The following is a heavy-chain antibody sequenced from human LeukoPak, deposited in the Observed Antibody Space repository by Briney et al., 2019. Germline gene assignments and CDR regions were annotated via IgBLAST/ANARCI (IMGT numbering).Heavy chain of an antibody. V-gene: IGHV4-4*07. CDR1: GGSISSYY. Sequence: PSETLSLTCTVSGGSISSYYWSWIRQPAGKGLEWIGRIYTSGSTNYNPSLKSRVTMSVDTSKNQFSLKLSSVTAADTAVYYCAREGHPSPDTAGADYWGQGTLVTVSS. CDR3: AREGHPSPDTAGADY. D-gene: IGHD5-18*01. CDR2: IYTSGST. J-gene: IGHJ4*02.